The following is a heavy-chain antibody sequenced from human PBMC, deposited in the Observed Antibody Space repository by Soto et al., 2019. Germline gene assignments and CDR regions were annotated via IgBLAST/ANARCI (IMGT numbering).Heavy chain of an antibody. Sequence: QVQLVESGGGVVQPGRSLRLSCTASGFIFSSCAMHWVRQAPGKGLEWVAVISYDGINKYYGDSVKGRFAISRDNSKNTLYLQMNSLSADDTDVYYCVQDRGPFGDGRERGDYWGQGTLVAVSS. CDR3: VQDRGPFGDGRERGDY. V-gene: IGHV3-30*09. CDR2: ISYDGINK. CDR1: GFIFSSCA. D-gene: IGHD3-16*01. J-gene: IGHJ4*02.